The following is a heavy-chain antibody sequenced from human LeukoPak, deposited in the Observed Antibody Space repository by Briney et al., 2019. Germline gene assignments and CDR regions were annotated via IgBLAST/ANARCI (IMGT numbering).Heavy chain of an antibody. V-gene: IGHV3-23*01. D-gene: IGHD3-10*01. Sequence: GGSLRLSCAASGFTFSSYAMSCVRQAPGKGLEWVSTISGSGGSTYYADSVKGRFTISRDNSKNTLYLQMNSLRADDTAVYYCAKDSVPRYYYGSGSPDYWGQGTLVTVSS. CDR2: ISGSGGST. CDR3: AKDSVPRYYYGSGSPDY. CDR1: GFTFSSYA. J-gene: IGHJ4*02.